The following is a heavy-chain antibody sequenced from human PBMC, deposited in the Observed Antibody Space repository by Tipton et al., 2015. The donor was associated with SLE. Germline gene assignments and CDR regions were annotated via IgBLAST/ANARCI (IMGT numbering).Heavy chain of an antibody. J-gene: IGHJ3*02. CDR1: AFSITSYW. CDR3: ARETTSGAFAI. V-gene: IGHV3-7*01. D-gene: IGHD4-11*01. CDR2: IKEDGSDK. Sequence: SLRLSCSASAFSITSYWMTWVRQAPGKGLEWLANIKEDGSDKNYVDSVKGRLTVSRDNAKNALYLQMSSLTAEDAAMYFCARETTSGAFAIWCQGTLVTVSS.